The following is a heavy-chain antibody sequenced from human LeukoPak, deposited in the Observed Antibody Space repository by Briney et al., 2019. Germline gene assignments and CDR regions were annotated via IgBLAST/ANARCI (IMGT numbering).Heavy chain of an antibody. CDR1: GFIFPNFG. CDR2: IKQDGSEK. V-gene: IGHV3-7*01. Sequence: GGSLILSCIASGFIFPNFGMHWVRQAPGKGLEWVANIKQDGSEKYYVDFVKGRFTISRDNAKNSLYLQMNSLRAEDTAVYYCARVSSQWLEYYFDYWGQGTLVTVSS. D-gene: IGHD6-19*01. J-gene: IGHJ4*02. CDR3: ARVSSQWLEYYFDY.